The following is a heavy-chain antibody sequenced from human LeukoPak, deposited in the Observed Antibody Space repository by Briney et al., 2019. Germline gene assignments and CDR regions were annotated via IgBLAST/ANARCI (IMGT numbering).Heavy chain of an antibody. Sequence: GGSLRLSCAASGFTFSSYAMSWVRQAPGKGLEWVSAISGSGGSTYYADSVKGQFTISRDNSKNTLYLQMNSLRAEDTAVYYCAKSILPFTTSCSFNYWGQGTLVTVSS. CDR3: AKSILPFTTSCSFNY. CDR2: ISGSGGST. J-gene: IGHJ4*02. D-gene: IGHD2-2*01. CDR1: GFTFSSYA. V-gene: IGHV3-23*01.